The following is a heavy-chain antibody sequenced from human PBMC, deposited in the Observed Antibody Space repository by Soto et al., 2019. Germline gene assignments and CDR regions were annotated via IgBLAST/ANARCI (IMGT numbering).Heavy chain of an antibody. CDR1: GFTFSTYA. V-gene: IGHV3-23*01. J-gene: IGHJ4*02. CDR3: AKEYYDFWTGYYTFDY. Sequence: GGSLRLSCAASGFTFSTYAMSWVRQAPGKGLEWVSAISSSGGSTFYAGSVKGRFTISRDNSKNTLYLQMNSLRAEDTAVYYCAKEYYDFWTGYYTFDYWGQGTLVTVSS. D-gene: IGHD3-3*01. CDR2: ISSSGGST.